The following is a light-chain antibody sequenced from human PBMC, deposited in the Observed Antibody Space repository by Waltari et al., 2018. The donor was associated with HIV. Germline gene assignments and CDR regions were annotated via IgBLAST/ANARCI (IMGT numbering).Light chain of an antibody. CDR1: NIGSKR. V-gene: IGLV3-21*02. J-gene: IGLJ2*01. CDR2: DDD. CDR3: QVWDILTDEVS. Sequence: SYFLTQSPSVSVAAGQTAIITWGGNNIGSKRVPWYQQRPGEAPVLILVDDDDRPSGHPARLPGSHPGGPAPLIISRVEAVEEADYFCQVWDILTDEVSFGGGTKMTVL.